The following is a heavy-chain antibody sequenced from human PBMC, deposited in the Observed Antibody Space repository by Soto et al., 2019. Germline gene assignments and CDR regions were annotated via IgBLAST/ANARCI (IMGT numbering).Heavy chain of an antibody. V-gene: IGHV3-23*01. D-gene: IGHD3-22*01. J-gene: IGHJ4*02. CDR3: AKVVVPPSSGYYFDY. CDR1: GFTFSSYA. CDR2: ISGSGGST. Sequence: GGSLRLSCAASGFTFSSYAMSWVRQAPGKGLEWVSAISGSGGSTYYADSVKGRFTISRDNSKNTLYLQMNSLRAEDTAVYYCAKVVVPPSSGYYFDYWGRGALVAVSA.